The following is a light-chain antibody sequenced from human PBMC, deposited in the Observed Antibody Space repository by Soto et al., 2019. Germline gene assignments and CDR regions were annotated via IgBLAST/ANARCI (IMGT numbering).Light chain of an antibody. V-gene: IGKV3-20*01. J-gene: IGKJ5*01. Sequence: DIVLTQSPGTLSLSPGEEATLSCRASQTTSSKYLAWHQQRPGQAPRLLIYGASSRATGVPDRFSGSGSRTDFTLTISRLEPEDCEVYCCQHHGRTFGQGTRLEIK. CDR2: GAS. CDR3: QHHGRT. CDR1: QTTSSKY.